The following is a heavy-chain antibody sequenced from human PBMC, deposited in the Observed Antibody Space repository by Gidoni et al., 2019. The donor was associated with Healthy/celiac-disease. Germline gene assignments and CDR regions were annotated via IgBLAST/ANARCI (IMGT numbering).Heavy chain of an antibody. CDR1: GYTFTSYY. J-gene: IGHJ4*02. V-gene: IGHV1-46*03. CDR2: INPSGGST. CDR3: ASRASGYIDY. D-gene: IGHD2-15*01. Sequence: QVQLVQSGAEVKKPGASVKVSFKASGYTFTSYYMHWVRQAPGQGLEWMGIINPSGGSTSYAQKFQGRVTMTRDTSTSTVYMELSSLRSEDTAVYYCASRASGYIDYWGQGTLVTVSS.